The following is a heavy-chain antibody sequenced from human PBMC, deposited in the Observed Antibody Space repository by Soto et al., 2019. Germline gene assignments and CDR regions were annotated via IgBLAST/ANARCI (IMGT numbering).Heavy chain of an antibody. D-gene: IGHD1-7*01. Sequence: EVQLVESGGGLVQPGGSLRLSCAASGFTFSSYWMSWVRQAPGKGLEWVANIKQDGSEKYYVDSVKGRFTISRDNAKNSLYLQMNSLRAEDTAVYYCARDLPELRRGFDYCGQGTLVTVSS. CDR3: ARDLPELRRGFDY. V-gene: IGHV3-7*01. CDR1: GFTFSSYW. J-gene: IGHJ4*02. CDR2: IKQDGSEK.